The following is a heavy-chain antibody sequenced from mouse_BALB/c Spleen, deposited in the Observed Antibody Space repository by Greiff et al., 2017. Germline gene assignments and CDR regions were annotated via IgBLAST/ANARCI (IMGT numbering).Heavy chain of an antibody. CDR3: ASSTMITTWFAY. D-gene: IGHD2-4*01. CDR1: GYSITSGYY. J-gene: IGHJ3*01. CDR2: ISYDGSN. Sequence: VQLQQSGPGLVKPSQSLSLTCSVTGYSITSGYYWNWIRQFPGNKLEWMGYISYDGSNNYNPSLKNRISITRDTSKNQFFLKLNSVTTEDTATYYCASSTMITTWFAYWGQGTLVTVSA. V-gene: IGHV3-6*02.